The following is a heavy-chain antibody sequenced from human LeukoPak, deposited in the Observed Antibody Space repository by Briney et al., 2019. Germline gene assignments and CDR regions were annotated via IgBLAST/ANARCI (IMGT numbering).Heavy chain of an antibody. V-gene: IGHV3-53*01. CDR2: IYSGGST. D-gene: IGHD6-19*01. Sequence: GGSLRLSCAASGFTVSSNYMSWVRQAPGKGLEWVSVIYSGGSTYYADSVKGRFTISRDNSKNTLYLQMNSLRAEDTAVYYCARGEPSGWEYYFDYWGQGTLVTVSS. CDR1: GFTVSSNY. CDR3: ARGEPSGWEYYFDY. J-gene: IGHJ4*02.